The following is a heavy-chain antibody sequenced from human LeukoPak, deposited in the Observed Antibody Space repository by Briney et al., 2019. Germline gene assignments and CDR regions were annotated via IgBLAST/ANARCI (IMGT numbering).Heavy chain of an antibody. D-gene: IGHD3-10*01. CDR3: ATPAPHCYGSGSYFS. J-gene: IGHJ5*02. CDR2: IYYSGST. V-gene: IGHV4-59*01. Sequence: SETLSLTCTVSGGSISSYYWSWLRQPPGKGLEWIGYIYYSGSTNYNPSLKSRVTISVDTSKNQFSLKVSSVTAADTAVYYCATPAPHCYGSGSYFSWGQGTLVTVSS. CDR1: GGSISSYY.